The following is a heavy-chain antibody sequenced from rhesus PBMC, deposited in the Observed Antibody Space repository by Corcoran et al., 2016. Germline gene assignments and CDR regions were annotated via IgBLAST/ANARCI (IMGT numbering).Heavy chain of an antibody. Sequence: QVQLQESGPGLVKPSETLSLTCTVPGGSISDNSFWNWSRQPPGKGLEWMGRIYGSSGSTSYNTSLKSRVTISKDTSKNQFSLKLNSVTAADTAVYYCARESIATGWYFDYWGQGVLVTVSS. CDR3: ARESIATGWYFDY. D-gene: IGHD6-13*01. V-gene: IGHV4-147*01. CDR2: IYGSSGST. CDR1: GGSISDNSF. J-gene: IGHJ4*01.